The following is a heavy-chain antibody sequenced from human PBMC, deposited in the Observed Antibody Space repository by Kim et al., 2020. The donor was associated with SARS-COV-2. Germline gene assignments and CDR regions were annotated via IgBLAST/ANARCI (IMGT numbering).Heavy chain of an antibody. D-gene: IGHD6-25*01. V-gene: IGHV3-20*01. Sequence: GGSLRLSCTTSGFTFDDYGITWVRQAPGKGLEWVSSINWNGGYTSYADSVEGRFTISRDNAKNSLYLQMNSLRAEDTALYHCVRNHLAAVVSQVDYWGQGTLVTVSS. CDR2: INWNGGYT. J-gene: IGHJ4*02. CDR1: GFTFDDYG. CDR3: VRNHLAAVVSQVDY.